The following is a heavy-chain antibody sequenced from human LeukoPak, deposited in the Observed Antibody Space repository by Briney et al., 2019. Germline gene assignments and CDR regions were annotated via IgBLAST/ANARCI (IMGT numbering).Heavy chain of an antibody. D-gene: IGHD5-24*01. CDR3: ARGDGYNFFDY. CDR2: FYVGGAT. V-gene: IGHV3-53*01. J-gene: IGHJ4*02. Sequence: GGSLRLSCAVSGFSVTNNYMSWVRQAPGKGLEWVSVFYVGGATYYAASVKGRFTISRDNSENTLYLQMKSLRAEDTAVYYCARGDGYNFFDYWDQGTLVTVSS. CDR1: GFSVTNNY.